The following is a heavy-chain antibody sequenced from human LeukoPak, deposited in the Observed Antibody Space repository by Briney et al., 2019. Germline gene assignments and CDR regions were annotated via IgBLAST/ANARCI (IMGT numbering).Heavy chain of an antibody. V-gene: IGHV3-43*02. D-gene: IGHD3-3*01. CDR1: GFTFDEYA. J-gene: IGHJ5*02. CDR2: ITGSGTGT. CDR3: AKDMDHYDFWTGGFDP. Sequence: GGSLRLSCAASGFTFDEYAMHWVRQVPGKGLQWVSVITGSGTGTDYADSVKGRFTISRDNSRNSLYLQMNSLIIEDTALYYCAKDMDHYDFWTGGFDPWGQGTLVTVSS.